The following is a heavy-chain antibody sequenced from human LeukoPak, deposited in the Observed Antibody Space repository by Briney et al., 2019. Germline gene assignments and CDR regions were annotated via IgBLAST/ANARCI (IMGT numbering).Heavy chain of an antibody. J-gene: IGHJ4*02. CDR1: GFTFSSYG. Sequence: PGGSLRLSCAASGFTFSSYGMHWVRQAPGKGLEWVAFIRYDGSNKYYADSVKGRFTISRDNSKNTLYLQMNSLRAEDTAVYYCANGEYYYDSSGLDYWGQGTLVTVSS. CDR3: ANGEYYYDSSGLDY. CDR2: IRYDGSNK. V-gene: IGHV3-30*02. D-gene: IGHD3-22*01.